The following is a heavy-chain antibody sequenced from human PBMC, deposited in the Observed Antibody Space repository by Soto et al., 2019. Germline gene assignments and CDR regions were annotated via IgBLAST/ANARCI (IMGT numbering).Heavy chain of an antibody. Sequence: ETLSLTCAVSGGSISSSNWWSWVRQPPGKGLEWIGEIYHSGSTNYNPSLKSRVTISVDKSKNQFSLKLSSVTAADTAVYYCARLVMGCSSTSCPPDGYYYGMDVWGQGTTVTVSS. CDR3: ARLVMGCSSTSCPPDGYYYGMDV. V-gene: IGHV4-4*02. CDR2: IYHSGST. CDR1: GGSISSSNW. D-gene: IGHD2-2*01. J-gene: IGHJ6*02.